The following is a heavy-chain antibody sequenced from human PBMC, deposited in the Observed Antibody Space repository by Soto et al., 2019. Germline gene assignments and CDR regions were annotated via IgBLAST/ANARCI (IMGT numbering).Heavy chain of an antibody. CDR2: NNSDGSST. D-gene: IGHD6-19*01. Sequence: GGTMRLSCAASGFTFSSYWMHWVRQAPGKGLEWVSRNNSDGSSTSYADSEKGRFTISRDNAKNTLYLQMNSLRAEDTSVYFCAPIVAVAARGWFDPLGQGTLVTVSS. CDR1: GFTFSSYW. V-gene: IGHV3-74*01. J-gene: IGHJ5*02. CDR3: APIVAVAARGWFDP.